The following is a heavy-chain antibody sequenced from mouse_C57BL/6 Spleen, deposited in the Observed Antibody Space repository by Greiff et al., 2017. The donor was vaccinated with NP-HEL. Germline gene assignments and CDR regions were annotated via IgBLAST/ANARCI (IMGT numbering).Heavy chain of an antibody. CDR1: GYTFTSYW. CDR2: IDPNSGGT. J-gene: IGHJ2*01. Sequence: QVQLKQPGAELVKPGASVKLSCKASGYTFTSYWMHWVKQRPGRGLEWIGRIDPNSGGTKYNEKFKSKATLTVDKPSSTAYMQLSSLTSEDSAVYYCARRAPDYAVDYWGQGTTLTVSS. CDR3: ARRAPDYAVDY. V-gene: IGHV1-72*01. D-gene: IGHD2-13*01.